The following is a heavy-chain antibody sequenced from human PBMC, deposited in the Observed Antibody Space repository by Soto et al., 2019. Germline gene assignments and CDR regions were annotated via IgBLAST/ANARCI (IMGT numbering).Heavy chain of an antibody. CDR3: ARPYYYGSGSYPAFDY. D-gene: IGHD3-10*01. CDR2: ISGSGGST. Sequence: PGGSLRLSCAASGFTFSSYAMSWVHQAPGKGLEWVSAISGSGGSTYYADSVKGRFTISRDNSKNTLYLQMNSLRAEDTAVYYCARPYYYGSGSYPAFDYWGQGTLVTVSS. J-gene: IGHJ4*02. V-gene: IGHV3-23*01. CDR1: GFTFSSYA.